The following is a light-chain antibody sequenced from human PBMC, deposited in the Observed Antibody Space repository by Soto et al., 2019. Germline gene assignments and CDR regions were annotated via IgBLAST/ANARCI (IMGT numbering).Light chain of an antibody. CDR3: QQRRNWPPTIT. V-gene: IGKV3-11*01. CDR1: QSVSSY. Sequence: EIVLTQSPATLSLSPGERATLSCRASQSVSSYLAWYQQKPGQAPRLLIYDASNRATGIPARFSGSGSGTDFTLTISSLEPEDFAVYCCQQRRNWPPTITFGQGTRLEI. CDR2: DAS. J-gene: IGKJ5*01.